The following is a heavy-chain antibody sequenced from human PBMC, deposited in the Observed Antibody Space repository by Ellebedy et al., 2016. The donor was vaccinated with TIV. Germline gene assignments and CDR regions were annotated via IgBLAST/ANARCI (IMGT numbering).Heavy chain of an antibody. CDR3: ARAPPVPGANWFDP. Sequence: SETLSLTXAISGDSVSSDSAAWNWIRQSPSRGLEWLGRTYYRSKWYNDYAVSVKSRITINPDASKNQFSLQLNSVTPEDTAVYYCARAPPVPGANWFDPWGQGTLVTVSS. CDR2: TYYRSKWYN. D-gene: IGHD6-19*01. CDR1: GDSVSSDSAA. V-gene: IGHV6-1*01. J-gene: IGHJ5*02.